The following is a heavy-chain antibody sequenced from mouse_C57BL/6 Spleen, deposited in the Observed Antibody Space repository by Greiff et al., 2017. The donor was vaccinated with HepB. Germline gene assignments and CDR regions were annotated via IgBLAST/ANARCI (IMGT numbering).Heavy chain of an antibody. Sequence: VQLVESGPELVKPGASVKLSCKASGYTFTSYDINWVKQRPGQGLEWIGWIYPRDGSTKYNEKFKGKATLTVDTSSSTAYMELHSLTSEDSAVYFCARGEPHWYFDVGGTGTTVTVSS. CDR2: IYPRDGST. J-gene: IGHJ1*03. CDR3: ARGEPHWYFDV. V-gene: IGHV1-85*01. CDR1: GYTFTSYD.